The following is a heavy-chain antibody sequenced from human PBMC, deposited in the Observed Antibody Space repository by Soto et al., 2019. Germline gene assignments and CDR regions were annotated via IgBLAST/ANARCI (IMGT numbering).Heavy chain of an antibody. CDR1: GYSFTSYW. J-gene: IGHJ6*03. CDR2: IYPGDSDT. D-gene: IGHD6-13*01. Sequence: GESLKISCKGSGYSFTSYWIGWVRQMPGKGLEWMGIIYPGDSDTRYSPSFQGQVTISADKSISTAYLQWSSLKASDTAMYYCARSIAAADPETYYYYMDVWGKGTTVTVSS. CDR3: ARSIAAADPETYYYYMDV. V-gene: IGHV5-51*01.